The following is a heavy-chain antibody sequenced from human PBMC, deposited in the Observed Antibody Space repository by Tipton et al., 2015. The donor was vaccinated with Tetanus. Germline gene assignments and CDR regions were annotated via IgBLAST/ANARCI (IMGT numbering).Heavy chain of an antibody. V-gene: IGHV3-30-3*01. CDR2: ISYDGSNK. Sequence: SLRLSCAASGFTFNNYAMHWVRQAPGKGLEWVAVISYDGSNKYDAESVKGRLTISRDNSNNTLYVQMDSLRAEDTAVYYCARGPYHYSDYYFDYWGRGTLVTVSS. J-gene: IGHJ4*02. CDR3: ARGPYHYSDYYFDY. CDR1: GFTFNNYA. D-gene: IGHD4-11*01.